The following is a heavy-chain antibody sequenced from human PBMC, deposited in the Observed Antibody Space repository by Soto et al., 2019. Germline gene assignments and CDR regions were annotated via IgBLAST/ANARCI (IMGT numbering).Heavy chain of an antibody. D-gene: IGHD1-1*01. Sequence: QVQLQQWGAGLLKPSETLSLTCAVFGGSVNSGNYYWIWIRQPPGKGLEWIGEMSHRGGTHFNPSLKRRVTISVDTSKNQLSLKLSSVTAAATALYYCARVERGTATTVVDAFDIWGPGTMVTVSS. V-gene: IGHV4-34*01. CDR2: MSHRGGT. CDR3: ARVERGTATTVVDAFDI. CDR1: GGSVNSGNYY. J-gene: IGHJ3*02.